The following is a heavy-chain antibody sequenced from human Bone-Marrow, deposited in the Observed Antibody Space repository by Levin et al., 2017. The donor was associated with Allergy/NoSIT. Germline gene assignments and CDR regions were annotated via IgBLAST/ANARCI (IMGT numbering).Heavy chain of an antibody. CDR3: ARDASGTSGTYKFWFDL. Sequence: GESLKISCAASGFSVDFYSMNWVRQVSGKGLEWISYSPGPGVGATMYAESVQGRFTISRDKARNSVHLEMKSLRAEDTALYYCARDASGTSGTYKFWFDLWGQGTLVTVSS. J-gene: IGHJ5*02. V-gene: IGHV3-21*06. CDR1: GFSVDFYS. CDR2: SPGPGVGAT. D-gene: IGHD1-1*01.